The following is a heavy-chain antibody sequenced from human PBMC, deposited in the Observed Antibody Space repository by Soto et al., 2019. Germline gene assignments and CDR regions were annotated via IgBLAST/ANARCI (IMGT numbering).Heavy chain of an antibody. CDR2: IYSGGSK. D-gene: IGHD6-13*01. CDR1: GFTVSNNF. V-gene: IGHV3-66*01. J-gene: IGHJ4*02. Sequence: GGSLRLSCAASGFTVSNNFMSWVRQAPGKGLEWVSVIYSGGSKYYADSVKGRFTFSRDISKNTLFLQMNSLRAEDTAVYYCAKENGYSSTWFEFDYWGQGTLVTVSS. CDR3: AKENGYSSTWFEFDY.